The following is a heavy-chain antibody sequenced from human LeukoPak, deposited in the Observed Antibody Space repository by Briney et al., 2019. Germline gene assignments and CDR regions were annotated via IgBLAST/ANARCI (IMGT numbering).Heavy chain of an antibody. D-gene: IGHD2-2*01. CDR2: IASDGSST. J-gene: IGHJ4*02. Sequence: GGSLRLSCAASGFTFSSYWMNWVRQAPGKGLVWVSRIASDGSSTTYADSVKGRFSISRDNAKNTLYLQMNSLRVEDTATYYCAKVQMSTGWTFDFWGQGSLVTVSS. CDR3: AKVQMSTGWTFDF. V-gene: IGHV3-74*01. CDR1: GFTFSSYW.